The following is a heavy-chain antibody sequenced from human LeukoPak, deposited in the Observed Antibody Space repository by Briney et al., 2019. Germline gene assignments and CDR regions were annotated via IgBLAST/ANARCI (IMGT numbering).Heavy chain of an antibody. D-gene: IGHD2-2*01. V-gene: IGHV4-59*01. Sequence: SQSLSLTCTVSGGSISSYYWSWIRQPPGKGLDWIGYIYYSGSTNYNPSLKSRVTISVDTSKNQFSLKLSSVTAADTAVYYCARDCSSTSCFDYWGQGTLVTVSS. CDR2: IYYSGST. J-gene: IGHJ4*02. CDR3: ARDCSSTSCFDY. CDR1: GGSISSYY.